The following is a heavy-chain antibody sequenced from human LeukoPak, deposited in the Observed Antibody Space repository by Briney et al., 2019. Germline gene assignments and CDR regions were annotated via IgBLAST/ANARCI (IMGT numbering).Heavy chain of an antibody. V-gene: IGHV4-59*01. Sequence: SETLSLTCTVSGGSISSYYWSWIRQPPGKGLEWIGYIYYSGSTNYNPSLKSRVTISVDTSKNQFSLKLSSVTAADTAVYYCARGSRRITMVRGVTPQPFDYWGQGTLVTVSS. CDR3: ARGSRRITMVRGVTPQPFDY. CDR1: GGSISSYY. D-gene: IGHD3-10*01. J-gene: IGHJ4*02. CDR2: IYYSGST.